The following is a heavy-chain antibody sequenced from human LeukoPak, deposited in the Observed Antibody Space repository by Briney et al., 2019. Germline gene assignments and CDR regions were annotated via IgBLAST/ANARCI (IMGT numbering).Heavy chain of an antibody. CDR1: GGTLNSHT. D-gene: IGHD1-26*01. Sequence: SVKVSCKTSGGTLNSHTFSLVRQAPGQGLEWMGRITPIIDSAKYAQKFQGRISITVDKSTTTVYMELSSLTPEDTAVYFCARVNLRGSQYNWFDPWGQGTLVTVSS. CDR2: ITPIIDSA. CDR3: ARVNLRGSQYNWFDP. J-gene: IGHJ5*02. V-gene: IGHV1-69*08.